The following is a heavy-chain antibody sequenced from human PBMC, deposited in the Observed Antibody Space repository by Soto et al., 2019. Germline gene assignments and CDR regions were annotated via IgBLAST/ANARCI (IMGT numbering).Heavy chain of an antibody. CDR1: GYTFTSYG. D-gene: IGHD2-21*01. J-gene: IGHJ4*02. CDR3: AREMWTSSGPQNFFDY. Sequence: QVQLVQSAGEVRQPGASVKVSCKASGYTFTSYGITWVRQAPGQGLEWMGWVSPNSGDTRYAQNLQGRVTITTDRFTGIAYLELRSLTSDDTALYYCAREMWTSSGPQNFFDYWGQGALVTVSS. CDR2: VSPNSGDT. V-gene: IGHV1-18*01.